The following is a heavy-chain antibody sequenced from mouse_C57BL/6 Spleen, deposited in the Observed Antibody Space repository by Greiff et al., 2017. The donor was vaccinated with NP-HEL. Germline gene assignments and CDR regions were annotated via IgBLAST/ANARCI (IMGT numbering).Heavy chain of an antibody. CDR3: AREVTNLYYFDY. J-gene: IGHJ2*01. CDR2: ISDGGSYT. Sequence: EVKLVESGGGLVKPGGSLKLSCAASGFTFSSYAMSWVRQTPEKRLEWVATISDGGSYTYYPDNVKGRFTISRDNAKNNLYLQMSHLKSEDTAMYYCAREVTNLYYFDYWGQGTTLTVSS. D-gene: IGHD2-1*01. V-gene: IGHV5-4*01. CDR1: GFTFSSYA.